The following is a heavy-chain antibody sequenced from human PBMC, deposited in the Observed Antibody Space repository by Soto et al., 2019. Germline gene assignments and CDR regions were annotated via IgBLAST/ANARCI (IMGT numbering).Heavy chain of an antibody. D-gene: IGHD6-13*01. CDR2: IHPGDSDT. V-gene: IGHV5-51*01. CDR1: GYSFTNYW. J-gene: IGHJ5*02. CDR3: ARQNRYSSTGFEGWFDP. Sequence: GESLKISCQGSGYSFTNYWVGWVRQIPGRGLEWMGIIHPGDSDTRYSPFFQGQVTISADKSISTAYLQWSSLKASDTAMYYCARQNRYSSTGFEGWFDPWGQETLVTVSS.